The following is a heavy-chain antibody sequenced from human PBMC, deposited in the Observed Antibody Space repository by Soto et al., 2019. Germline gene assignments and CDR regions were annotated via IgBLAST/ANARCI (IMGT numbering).Heavy chain of an antibody. CDR3: AHRRGYSYGPQYYFDY. D-gene: IGHD5-18*01. J-gene: IGHJ4*02. CDR2: IYWDDDK. CDR1: GFSLSTSGVG. V-gene: IGHV2-5*02. Sequence: SGPTLVNPTQTLTLTCTFSGFSLSTSGVGVGWIRQPPGKALEWLALIYWDDDKRYSPSLKSRLTITKDTSKNQVVLTMTNIDPVDTATYYCAHRRGYSYGPQYYFDYWGQGTLVTVSS.